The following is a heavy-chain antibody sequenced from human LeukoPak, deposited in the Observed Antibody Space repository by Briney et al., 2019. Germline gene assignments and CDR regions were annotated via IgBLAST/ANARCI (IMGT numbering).Heavy chain of an antibody. CDR3: AKDSGLDIVVVPAGIDY. D-gene: IGHD2-2*01. CDR1: GFTFDDYA. V-gene: IGHV3-9*01. Sequence: GGSLRLSCEASGFTFDDYAMHWVRQPPGKGLEWVSSISWNGGTKDYADSVKGRFIISRDNGKNSLYLQMNSLRPEDTAVYYCAKDSGLDIVVVPAGIDYWGQGTLVTVSS. J-gene: IGHJ4*02. CDR2: ISWNGGTK.